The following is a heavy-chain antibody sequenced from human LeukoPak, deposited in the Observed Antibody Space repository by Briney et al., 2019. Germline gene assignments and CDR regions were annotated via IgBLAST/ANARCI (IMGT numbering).Heavy chain of an antibody. CDR2: ISAYNGNT. J-gene: IGHJ6*02. V-gene: IGHV1-18*01. Sequence: GASVTVSCKASGYTFTSYGISWVQQAPGQGLEWMGWISAYNGNTNYAQKLQGRVTMTTDTSTSTAYMELRSLRSDDTAVYYCARELWFGELSRTRSYGMDVWGQGTTVTVSS. CDR1: GYTFTSYG. D-gene: IGHD3-10*01. CDR3: ARELWFGELSRTRSYGMDV.